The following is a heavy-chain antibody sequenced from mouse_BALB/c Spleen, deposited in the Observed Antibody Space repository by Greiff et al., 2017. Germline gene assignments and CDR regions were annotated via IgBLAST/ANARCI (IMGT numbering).Heavy chain of an antibody. V-gene: IGHV5-17*02. Sequence: EVMLVESGGGLVQPGGSLKLSCAASGFTFSSFGMHWVRQAPEKGLEWVAYISSGSSTIYYADTVKGRFTISRDNPKNTLFLQMTSLRSEDTAMYYCARQAMDYWGQGTSVTVSS. CDR1: GFTFSSFG. CDR3: ARQAMDY. J-gene: IGHJ4*01. CDR2: ISSGSSTI.